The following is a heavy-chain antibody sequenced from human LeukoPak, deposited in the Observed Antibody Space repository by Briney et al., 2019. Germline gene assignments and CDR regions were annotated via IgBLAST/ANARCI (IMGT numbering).Heavy chain of an antibody. V-gene: IGHV1-46*01. D-gene: IGHD3-22*01. Sequence: RASVKVSCKTSGYTFTSYSMHWVRQAPGQGLEWMGTINPRGTSCAQKFQGRVTVTRDTSTSSVYMELSSLRSEDTAIYYCARGYYDTSAPGGYWGQGTLVTVSS. J-gene: IGHJ4*02. CDR2: INPRGT. CDR1: GYTFTSYS. CDR3: ARGYYDTSAPGGY.